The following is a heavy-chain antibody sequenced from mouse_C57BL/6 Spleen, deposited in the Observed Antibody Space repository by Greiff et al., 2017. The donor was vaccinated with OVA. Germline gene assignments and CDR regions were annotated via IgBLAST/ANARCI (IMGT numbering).Heavy chain of an antibody. CDR2: ISDGGSYT. CDR3: ARDRAVVATSGYFDV. J-gene: IGHJ1*03. V-gene: IGHV5-4*01. D-gene: IGHD1-1*01. CDR1: GFTFSSYA. Sequence: EVQLQQSGGGLVKPGGSLKLSCAASGFTFSSYAMSWVRQTPEKRLEWVATISDGGSYTYYPDNVKGRFTISRDNAKNNLYLQMSHLKSEDTAMYYCARDRAVVATSGYFDVWGTGTTVTVSS.